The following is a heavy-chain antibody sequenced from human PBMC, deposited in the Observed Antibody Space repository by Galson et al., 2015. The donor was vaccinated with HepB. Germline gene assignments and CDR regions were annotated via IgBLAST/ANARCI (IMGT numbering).Heavy chain of an antibody. D-gene: IGHD2-2*01. V-gene: IGHV5-10-1*01. J-gene: IGHJ4*02. Sequence: QSGAEVKKPGESLRISCKASGSSFPSYWITWARQLPGKGLEWVGRIDPSDSYTNYGPSFEGHVTMSADNSIATAYLQWRSLEASDTAMYYCARMHRVITKNQNDYWGQGTLVTVSS. CDR2: IDPSDSYT. CDR1: GSSFPSYW. CDR3: ARMHRVITKNQNDY.